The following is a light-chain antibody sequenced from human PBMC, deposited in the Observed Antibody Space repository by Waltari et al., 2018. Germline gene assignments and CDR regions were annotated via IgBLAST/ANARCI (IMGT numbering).Light chain of an antibody. CDR1: HIGSKS. J-gene: IGLJ3*02. V-gene: IGLV3-21*02. CDR3: QVWDSSSDHRV. Sequence: SYVLTQPPSVSVAPGQTARITCGGNHIGSKSLHWYQQKPGQAPVLVVYEDSDRPAGIPERCSGSNSGNTATLTISRVEAGDEADYYCQVWDSSSDHRVFGGGTKLTVL. CDR2: EDS.